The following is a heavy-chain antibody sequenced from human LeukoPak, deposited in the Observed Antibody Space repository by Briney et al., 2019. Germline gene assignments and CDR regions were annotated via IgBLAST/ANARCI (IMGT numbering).Heavy chain of an antibody. CDR2: INPNSGGT. V-gene: IGHV1-2*06. J-gene: IGHJ4*02. Sequence: GASVKVSCKASGYTFTGYYMHWVRQAPGQGLEWMGRINPNSGGTNYAQKFHGRVTMTRETSISTDYMELRRLRSDDTAVYYCARAAAGTKFDYWGQGTLVTVSS. D-gene: IGHD6-13*01. CDR3: ARAAAGTKFDY. CDR1: GYTFTGYY.